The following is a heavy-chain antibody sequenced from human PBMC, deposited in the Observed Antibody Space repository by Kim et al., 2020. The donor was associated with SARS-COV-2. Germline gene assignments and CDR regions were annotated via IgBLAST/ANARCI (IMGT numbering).Heavy chain of an antibody. J-gene: IGHJ6*02. D-gene: IGHD3-10*01. CDR1: GGTFSSYA. Sequence: SVKVSCKASGGTFSSYAISWVRQAPGQGLEWMGRIIPILGIANYAQKFQGRVTITADKSTSTAYMELSSLRSEDTAVYYCARAHSSSGSYGPRDYYYYGMDVWGQGTTVTVSS. CDR2: IIPILGIA. V-gene: IGHV1-69*04. CDR3: ARAHSSSGSYGPRDYYYYGMDV.